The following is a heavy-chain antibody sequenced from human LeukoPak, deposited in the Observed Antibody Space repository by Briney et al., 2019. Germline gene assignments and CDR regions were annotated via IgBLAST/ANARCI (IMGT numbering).Heavy chain of an antibody. CDR2: ISYDGSNK. CDR3: AKDPTLYGDYYFDY. CDR1: GFTFSRYG. V-gene: IGHV3-30*18. J-gene: IGHJ4*02. D-gene: IGHD4-17*01. Sequence: GRPMRLSCAASGFTFSRYGMHWARQAPGKGLEGVAVISYDGSNKYYADSVKGRFTISRDNSKNTLYLQMNSLRAEDTAVYYCAKDPTLYGDYYFDYWGQGTLVTVSS.